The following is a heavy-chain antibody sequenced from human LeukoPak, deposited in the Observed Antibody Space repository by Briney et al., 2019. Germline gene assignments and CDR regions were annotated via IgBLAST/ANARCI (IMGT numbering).Heavy chain of an antibody. CDR1: GFTFSSSG. V-gene: IGHV3-23*01. D-gene: IGHD3-10*01. CDR3: AKVLGLKAHYGSGSDAFDI. J-gene: IGHJ3*02. Sequence: PGRSLRLSCAASGFTFSSSGMNWVRQAPGKGLEWVSAISGSGGSTYYADSVKGRFTISRDNSKNTLYLQMNSLRAEDTAVYYCAKVLGLKAHYGSGSDAFDIWGQGTMVTVSS. CDR2: ISGSGGST.